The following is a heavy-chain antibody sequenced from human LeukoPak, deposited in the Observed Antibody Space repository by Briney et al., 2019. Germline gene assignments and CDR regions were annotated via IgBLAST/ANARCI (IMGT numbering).Heavy chain of an antibody. J-gene: IGHJ4*02. D-gene: IGHD3-10*01. Sequence: GGSLRLSCAASGFTFSSYSMNWVRQAPGKGLEWVSSISSSSSYIYYADSVKGRFTISRDNAKNSLYLQMNSLRAEDTAVYYCARTSITVVRGVIGHFDYWGQGTLVTVSS. CDR2: ISSSSSYI. V-gene: IGHV3-21*01. CDR3: ARTSITVVRGVIGHFDY. CDR1: GFTFSSYS.